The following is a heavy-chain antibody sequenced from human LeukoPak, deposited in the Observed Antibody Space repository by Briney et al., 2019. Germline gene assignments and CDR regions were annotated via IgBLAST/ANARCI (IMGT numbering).Heavy chain of an antibody. CDR2: ISASAGST. CDR3: AKVMKGSERLTMVRGVIIKTAGLYYMDV. J-gene: IGHJ6*03. D-gene: IGHD3-10*01. V-gene: IGHV3-23*01. CDR1: GFTLSSYA. Sequence: PGGSLRLSCAASGFTLSSYAMSWVRQAPGKGLEWVSSISASAGSTNYADSVKGRFTTSRDNSKNTVYLQMNSLRAEDTAVYYCAKVMKGSERLTMVRGVIIKTAGLYYMDVWGKGTTVTVSS.